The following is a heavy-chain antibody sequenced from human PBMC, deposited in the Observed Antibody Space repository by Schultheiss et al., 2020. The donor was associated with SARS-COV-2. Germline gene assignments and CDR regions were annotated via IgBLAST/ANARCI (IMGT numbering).Heavy chain of an antibody. CDR2: INPNSGGT. V-gene: IGHV1-2*02. J-gene: IGHJ6*03. Sequence: ASVKVSCKASGYTFTGYYMHWVRQAPGQGLEWMGWINPNSGGTNYAQKFQGRVTMTRDTSISTAYMELSRLRSDDTAVYYCARGGGVVPADNYYYYMDVWGKGTTVTVSS. CDR3: ARGGGVVPADNYYYYMDV. CDR1: GYTFTGYY. D-gene: IGHD2-2*01.